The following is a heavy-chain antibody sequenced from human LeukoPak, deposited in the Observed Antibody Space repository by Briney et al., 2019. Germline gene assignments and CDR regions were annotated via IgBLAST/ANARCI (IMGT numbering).Heavy chain of an antibody. J-gene: IGHJ4*02. CDR1: GYSFSDYS. D-gene: IGHD3-10*01. CDR3: ARGNVLLWFGELSYFDY. CDR2: MNPNRGNT. V-gene: IGHV1-8*03. Sequence: GASVKVSRKASGYSFSDYSMHWVRQAPARGLDWMGWMNPNRGNTGYPQMFQGRVTITRNTSISTAYMELSSLRSEDTAVYYCARGNVLLWFGELSYFDYRSQGTLVTVSS.